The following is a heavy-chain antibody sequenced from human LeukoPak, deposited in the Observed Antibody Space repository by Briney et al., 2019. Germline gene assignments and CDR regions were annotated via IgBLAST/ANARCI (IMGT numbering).Heavy chain of an antibody. J-gene: IGHJ6*01. CDR1: GGTFSSYA. D-gene: IGHD3-10*01. CDR3: ARRSEDKYYYGSGSYHPSLNYCYYGMDG. CDR2: IIPIFGTA. V-gene: IGHV1-69*13. Sequence: GASVEVSCKASGGTFSSYAISWVRQAPGQGLEWMGGIIPIFGTANYAQKFQGRVTITADASTRPAKAKLSSLRSEDTALYYCARRSEDKYYYGSGSYHPSLNYCYYGMDGWGQGRTVSVSS.